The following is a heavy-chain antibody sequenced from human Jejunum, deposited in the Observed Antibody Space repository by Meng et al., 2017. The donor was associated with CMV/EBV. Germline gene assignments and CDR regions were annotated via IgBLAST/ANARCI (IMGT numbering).Heavy chain of an antibody. CDR1: GYTFTNYG. V-gene: IGHV1-18*01. CDR3: ARIGYSFGEINDY. J-gene: IGHJ4*02. CDR2: ISAYNGNT. D-gene: IGHD5-12*01. Sequence: AYGYTFTNYGTSWVRQAPGQGLEWMGWISAYNGNTNYAQKLQGRVTMTTDTSTSTTYMELRSLRSDDTGVYYCARIGYSFGEINDYWGQGTLVTVSS.